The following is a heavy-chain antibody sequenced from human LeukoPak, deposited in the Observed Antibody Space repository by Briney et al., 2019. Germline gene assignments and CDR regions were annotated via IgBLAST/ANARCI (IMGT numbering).Heavy chain of an antibody. D-gene: IGHD2-15*01. V-gene: IGHV1-2*06. CDR3: AREMLGYCSGGSCAFDP. Sequence: ASVKVSCKAFGYTFTGYYMHWVRQAPGQGLEWMGRINPNSGGTNYAQKFQGRVTMTRDTSISTAYMELSRLRSDDTAVYYCAREMLGYCSGGSCAFDPWGQGTLVTVSS. CDR1: GYTFTGYY. CDR2: INPNSGGT. J-gene: IGHJ5*02.